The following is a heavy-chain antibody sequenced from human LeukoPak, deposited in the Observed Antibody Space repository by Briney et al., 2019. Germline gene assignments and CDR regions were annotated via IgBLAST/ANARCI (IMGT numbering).Heavy chain of an antibody. D-gene: IGHD3-22*01. V-gene: IGHV4-4*07. J-gene: IGHJ3*02. CDR1: GGSISSYY. CDR3: ARDIGYYDSSGYPRDAFDI. CDR2: IYTSGST. Sequence: SETLSLTCTVSGGSISSYYWSWIRQPAGKGLEWIGRIYTSGSTNYNPSLKSRVTMSVDTSKNQFSLKLSSVTAADAAVYYCARDIGYYDSSGYPRDAFDIWGQGTMVTVSS.